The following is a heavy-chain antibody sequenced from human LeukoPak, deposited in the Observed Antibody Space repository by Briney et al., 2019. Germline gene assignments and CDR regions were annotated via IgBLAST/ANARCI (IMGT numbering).Heavy chain of an antibody. CDR1: GYTFTGYY. V-gene: IGHV1-2*02. D-gene: IGHD3-10*01. J-gene: IGHJ4*02. CDR3: ARDKRRTMVRGVIITFNY. Sequence: ASVKVSCKASGYTFTGYYMHWVRQAPGQGLEWMGWINPNSGGTNYAQKFQGRVTMTRDTSISTAYMELSRLRSDDTAVYYCARDKRRTMVRGVIITFNYWGQGTLVTVSS. CDR2: INPNSGGT.